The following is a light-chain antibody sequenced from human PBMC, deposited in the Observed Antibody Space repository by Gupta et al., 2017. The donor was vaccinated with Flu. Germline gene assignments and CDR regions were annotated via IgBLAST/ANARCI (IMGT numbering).Light chain of an antibody. CDR2: AAS. CDR3: QKYDLGPPS. Sequence: DIQLTQSLSSLSASIGDTVTITCRASQGISNYLAWYQQKPGKGPTLLIYAASTLHSGVPSRFSGSGSGTDFTLTISTLQPEDVATYYCQKYDLGPPSFGGGTKVEIK. J-gene: IGKJ4*01. V-gene: IGKV1-27*01. CDR1: QGISNY.